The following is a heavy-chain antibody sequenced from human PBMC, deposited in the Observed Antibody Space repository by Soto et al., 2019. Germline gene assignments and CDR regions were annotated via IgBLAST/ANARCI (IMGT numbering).Heavy chain of an antibody. CDR1: GGSISSYS. D-gene: IGHD4-17*01. CDR2: IYDSGIS. V-gene: IGHV4-59*01. CDR3: ARESGTVTTRFWHFDL. J-gene: IGHJ2*01. Sequence: QVQLQESGPGLVRPSETLSLTCTVSGGSISSYSWSWIRQPPGKGLEWIGYIYDSGISNYTPSLASRATISVDTSKNQSSLRLTSATAADTAVYYCARESGTVTTRFWHFDLWGRGTLVSVSS.